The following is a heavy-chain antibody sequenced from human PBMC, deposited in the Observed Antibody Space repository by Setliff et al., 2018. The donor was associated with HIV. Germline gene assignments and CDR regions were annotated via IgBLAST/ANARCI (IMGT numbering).Heavy chain of an antibody. J-gene: IGHJ5*02. CDR3: ARAQGPYGDYNWFDP. CDR1: GVSFSGYC. CDR2: INHSGRT. Sequence: SETLSLTCAVYGVSFSGYCWSWIRQPPGKGLEWIGEINHSGRTKYNPSLKSRVTTSVNTAKNQFSLKLSSVTAAEPAVYYCARAQGPYGDYNWFDPWGQGALVTVSS. D-gene: IGHD4-17*01. V-gene: IGHV4-34*01.